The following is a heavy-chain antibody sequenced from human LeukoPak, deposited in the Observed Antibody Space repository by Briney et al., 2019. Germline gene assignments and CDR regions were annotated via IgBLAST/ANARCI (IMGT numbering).Heavy chain of an antibody. CDR1: GYTFTSYD. CDR3: ARVRRNIVVVPAAIGWFDP. Sequence: ASVKVSCKASGYTFTSYDINWVRQATGQGLEWMGWMNPNSGNTGYAQKFQGRVTMTRNTSISTAYMELSSLRSEDTAVYYCARVRRNIVVVPAAIGWFDPWGQGTLVTVSS. J-gene: IGHJ5*02. D-gene: IGHD2-2*02. V-gene: IGHV1-8*01. CDR2: MNPNSGNT.